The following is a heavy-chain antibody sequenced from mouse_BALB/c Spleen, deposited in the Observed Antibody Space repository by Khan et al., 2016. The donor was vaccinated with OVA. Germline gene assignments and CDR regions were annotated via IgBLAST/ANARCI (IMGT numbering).Heavy chain of an antibody. CDR2: IWGDGST. J-gene: IGHJ4*01. Sequence: QVQLKESGPGLVAPSQSLSITCSISGFSLTSYGVNWVRQPPGKGLEWLGVIWGDGSTNYHTTLKSRLIITKDNSTRPVFLTLNSLQTDDTATYYCAKFTPDYDSMDYWGQGTSVTVSS. D-gene: IGHD1-1*01. CDR3: AKFTPDYDSMDY. CDR1: GFSLTSYG. V-gene: IGHV2-3*01.